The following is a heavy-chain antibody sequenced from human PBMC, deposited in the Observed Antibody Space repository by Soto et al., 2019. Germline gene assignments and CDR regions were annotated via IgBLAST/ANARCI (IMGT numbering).Heavy chain of an antibody. CDR1: GDSIGNFY. V-gene: IGHV4-4*07. D-gene: IGHD2-8*01. CDR2: LSASGRT. Sequence: QVHLQESGPGLVKPSETLFLTCAISGDSIGNFYWSWIRQPAGKGLESLGRLSASGRTNYSPSLQSRVTMSLDRSKNRFSLRLTSVSAADTAVYFCARGMGRYFDLWGRGTLVTVSS. J-gene: IGHJ2*01. CDR3: ARGMGRYFDL.